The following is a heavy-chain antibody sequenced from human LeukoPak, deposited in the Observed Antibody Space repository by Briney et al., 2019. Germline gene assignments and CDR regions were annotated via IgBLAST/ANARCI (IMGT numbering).Heavy chain of an antibody. J-gene: IGHJ3*02. Sequence: GGSLRLSCAASGFTFRTYAMQWVRQAPEKRPEYVSGISGNGGNTYYANSVEGRFTISRDNSKNSLYLQMNSLRAEDTAVYYCARDLDDYDFWSGYYTRAFDIWGQGTMVTVSS. V-gene: IGHV3-64*04. CDR3: ARDLDDYDFWSGYYTRAFDI. CDR1: GFTFRTYA. D-gene: IGHD3-3*01. CDR2: ISGNGGNT.